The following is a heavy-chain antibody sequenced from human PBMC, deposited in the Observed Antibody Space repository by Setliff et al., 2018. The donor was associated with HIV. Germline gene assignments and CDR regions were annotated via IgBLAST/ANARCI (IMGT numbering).Heavy chain of an antibody. Sequence: SETLSLTCTVSGGSISSGSYYWSWIRQPPGKGLEWIGSISYSGSTYYNPSLKSRITISVDTSKNQFSLKLSSVTAADTAVYYCARERYYYDSSTRGVIRPFDYWGQGTLVTVSS. V-gene: IGHV4-39*07. CDR1: GGSISSGSYY. D-gene: IGHD3-22*01. CDR3: ARERYYYDSSTRGVIRPFDY. J-gene: IGHJ4*02. CDR2: ISYSGST.